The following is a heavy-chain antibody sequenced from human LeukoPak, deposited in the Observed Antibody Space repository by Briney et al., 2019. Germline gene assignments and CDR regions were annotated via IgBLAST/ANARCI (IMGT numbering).Heavy chain of an antibody. V-gene: IGHV1-24*01. CDR3: ARDHCSGGSCYSGKNNWFDP. Sequence: ASVKVSCKVSGYTLTELSMHWVRQAPGKGLEWMGGFDPEDGETIYAQKFQGRVTMTEDTSTDTAYMELSSLRSEDTAVYYCARDHCSGGSCYSGKNNWFDPWGQGTLVTVSS. CDR2: FDPEDGET. CDR1: GYTLTELS. J-gene: IGHJ5*02. D-gene: IGHD2-15*01.